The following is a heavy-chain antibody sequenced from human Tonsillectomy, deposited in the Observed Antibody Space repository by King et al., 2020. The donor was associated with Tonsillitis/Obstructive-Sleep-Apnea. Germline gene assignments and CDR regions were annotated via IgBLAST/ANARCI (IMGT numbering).Heavy chain of an antibody. J-gene: IGHJ4*02. CDR2: IDPSDSYT. V-gene: IGHV5-10-1*01. CDR1: GYSFTSYW. CDR3: ARGGILSAGAPDF. Sequence: QLVQFGVEVKTPGESLRISCKGSGYSFTSYWISWLRQMPGKCLEWMGRIDPSDSYTNYSPSFQGHVTISADKSISTAYLQWSSLKASDTAMYYCARGGILSAGAPDFWGQGTLVTVSS. D-gene: IGHD6-13*01.